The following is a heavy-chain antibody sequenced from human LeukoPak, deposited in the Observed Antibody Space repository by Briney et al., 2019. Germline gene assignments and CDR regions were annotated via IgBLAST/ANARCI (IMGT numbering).Heavy chain of an antibody. Sequence: GASVKVSCKASGYTFTGYYMHWVRQAPGQGLEWMGLINPNSGGTNYAQKFQGRVTMTRDTSISTAYMELSRLRSDDTAVYYCARSTMVRGAPYYMDVWGKGTTVTISS. CDR1: GYTFTGYY. J-gene: IGHJ6*03. CDR3: ARSTMVRGAPYYMDV. D-gene: IGHD3-10*01. V-gene: IGHV1-2*02. CDR2: INPNSGGT.